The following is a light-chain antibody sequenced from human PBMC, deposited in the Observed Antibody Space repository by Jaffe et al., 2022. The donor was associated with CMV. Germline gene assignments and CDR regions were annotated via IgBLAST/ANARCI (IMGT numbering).Light chain of an antibody. CDR2: GAS. Sequence: EIVLTQSPGTLSLSPGERGTLSCRASQSVSSSYIAWYQQKPGQAPRLLIYGASSRAPGIPDRFSGSGSGTDFTLTISRLEPEDFAVYYCQQHGSSPTWTFGQGTKVEIK. CDR1: QSVSSSY. J-gene: IGKJ1*01. CDR3: QQHGSSPTWT. V-gene: IGKV3-20*01.